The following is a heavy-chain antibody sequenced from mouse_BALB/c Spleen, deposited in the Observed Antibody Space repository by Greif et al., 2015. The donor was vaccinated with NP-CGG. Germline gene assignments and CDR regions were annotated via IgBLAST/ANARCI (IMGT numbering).Heavy chain of an antibody. CDR1: GFNIKDTY. V-gene: IGHV14-3*02. CDR3: ARLDDYAWFAY. J-gene: IGHJ3*01. D-gene: IGHD2-4*01. CDR2: IDPANGNT. Sequence: VQLQQPGAELVKPGASVKLSCTASGFNIKDTYMHWVKQRPEQGLEWIGRIDPANGNTKYDPKFQGKATITADTSSNTAYLQLSSLTSEDTAVYYCARLDDYAWFAYWGQGTLVTVSA.